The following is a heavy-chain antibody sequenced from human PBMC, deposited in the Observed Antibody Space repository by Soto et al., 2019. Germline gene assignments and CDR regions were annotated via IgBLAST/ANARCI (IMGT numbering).Heavy chain of an antibody. CDR1: GGSISSSGYY. V-gene: IGHV4-31*03. D-gene: IGHD2-15*01. J-gene: IGHJ5*02. CDR2: IYYSGST. CDR3: ARSGGNSGEYNWFDP. Sequence: PSETLSLTCTVSGGSISSSGYYWSWIRQHPGKGLEWIGYIYYSGSTYYNPSLKSRVTISVDTSKNQFSLKLSSVTAADTAVYYCARSGGNSGEYNWFDPWGQGTTVTVSS.